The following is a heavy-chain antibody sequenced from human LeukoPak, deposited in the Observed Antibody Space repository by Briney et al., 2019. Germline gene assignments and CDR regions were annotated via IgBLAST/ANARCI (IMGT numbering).Heavy chain of an antibody. D-gene: IGHD6-13*01. Sequence: SETLSLTCAVSGDSISSRNWWTWVRQPPGKGLECIGTIYHSGSTYYNPSLKSRVTISVDTSKNQFSLKLNSVTAADTAVYYCARIYSSSWFLNWFDPWGQGTLVTVSS. J-gene: IGHJ5*02. CDR2: IYHSGST. CDR1: GDSISSRNW. V-gene: IGHV4-4*02. CDR3: ARIYSSSWFLNWFDP.